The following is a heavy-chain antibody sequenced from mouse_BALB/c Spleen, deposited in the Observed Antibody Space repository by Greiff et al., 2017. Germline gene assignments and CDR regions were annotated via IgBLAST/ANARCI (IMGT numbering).Heavy chain of an antibody. V-gene: IGHV1-4*02. CDR2: INPSSGYT. CDR1: GYTFTSYT. Sequence: VQLQQSAAELARPGASVKMSCKASGYTFTSYTMHWVKQRPGQGLEWIGYINPSSGYTEYNQKFKDKTTLTADKSSSTAYMQLSSLTSEDSAVYYCARRDGYYAMDYWGQGTSVTVSS. D-gene: IGHD2-3*01. J-gene: IGHJ4*01. CDR3: ARRDGYYAMDY.